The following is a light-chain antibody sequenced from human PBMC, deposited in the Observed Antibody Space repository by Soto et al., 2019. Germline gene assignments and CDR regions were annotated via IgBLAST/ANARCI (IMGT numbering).Light chain of an antibody. J-gene: IGKJ1*01. CDR3: QQYNNWPRT. Sequence: EIVMTQSPATLSVSPGERATLSCRASQSVSSNLAWYQQKPGQAPMLLIYGESTRATGIPARFGGSGSGKEFTLAISSLLSEDFAVYYCQQYNNWPRTFGQGTKVEIK. CDR2: GES. V-gene: IGKV3-15*01. CDR1: QSVSSN.